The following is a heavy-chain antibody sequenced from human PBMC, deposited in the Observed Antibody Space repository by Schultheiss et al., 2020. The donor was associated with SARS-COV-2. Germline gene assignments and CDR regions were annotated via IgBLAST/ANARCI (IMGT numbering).Heavy chain of an antibody. D-gene: IGHD2-8*02. V-gene: IGHV3-48*02. J-gene: IGHJ4*02. CDR2: ISSSSSTI. CDR1: GFTFSSYG. CDR3: ARAEVVYASTFDY. Sequence: GGSLRLSCAASGFTFSSYGMHWVRQAPGKGLEWVSYISSSSSTIYYADSVKGRFTISRDNAKNSLYLQMNSLRDEDTAVYYCARAEVVYASTFDYWGQGTLVTVSS.